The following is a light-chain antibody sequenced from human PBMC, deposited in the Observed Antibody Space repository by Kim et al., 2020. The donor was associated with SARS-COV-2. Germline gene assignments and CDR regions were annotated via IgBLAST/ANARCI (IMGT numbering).Light chain of an antibody. Sequence: EIVLTQSPGTLSLSPGERATLSCRASQSVSSSYLAWYQQTPGQAPRLLIYGASSRATGIPDRFSGSGSGTDFTLTISRLEPEDFAVYYCQRYGSSPLTFGGGTKLEI. J-gene: IGKJ4*01. CDR3: QRYGSSPLT. CDR1: QSVSSSY. CDR2: GAS. V-gene: IGKV3-20*01.